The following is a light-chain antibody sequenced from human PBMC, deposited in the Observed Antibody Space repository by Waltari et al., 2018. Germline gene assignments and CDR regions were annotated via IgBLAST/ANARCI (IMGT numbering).Light chain of an antibody. CDR3: QTGGHGTWV. V-gene: IGLV4-69*01. CDR2: VNCDGSH. Sequence: QLVLTQSPSASASLGASVKLTCTLSSGHSTNVIAWLQKRPEKGPRYLMKVNCDGSHNKGDEIPDRFSGSSSGAERYLTISSLQSEDEADYYCQTGGHGTWVFGGGTKLTVL. J-gene: IGLJ3*02. CDR1: SGHSTNV.